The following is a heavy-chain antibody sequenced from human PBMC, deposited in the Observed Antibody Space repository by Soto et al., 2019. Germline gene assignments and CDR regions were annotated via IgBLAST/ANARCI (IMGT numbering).Heavy chain of an antibody. V-gene: IGHV1-69*13. J-gene: IGHJ6*02. CDR2: IIPIFGTA. Sequence: ASVKVSCKASGGTFSSYAISWVRQAPGQGLEWMGGIIPIFGTANYAQKFQGRVTITADESTSTAYMELSSLRSEDTAVYYCASTSRGYSYGFFPMDVWGEGTTVTV. CDR1: GGTFSSYA. CDR3: ASTSRGYSYGFFPMDV. D-gene: IGHD5-18*01.